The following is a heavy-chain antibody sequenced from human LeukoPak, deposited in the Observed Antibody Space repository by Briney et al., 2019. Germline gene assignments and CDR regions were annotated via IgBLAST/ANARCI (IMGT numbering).Heavy chain of an antibody. CDR3: ASGTSDYYLPS. CDR1: GYTFTDYY. J-gene: IGHJ1*01. D-gene: IGHD3-22*01. CDR2: CYPDSGGT. V-gene: IGHV1-2*02. Sequence: ASVNVSCKASGYTFTDYYMHWGRQAPGHGLEWMGGCYPDSGGTNYAQKFQGRVTMTRDTSISTAYMGPSRLTSDDTAVYYCASGTSDYYLPSWGQGTLVTVSS.